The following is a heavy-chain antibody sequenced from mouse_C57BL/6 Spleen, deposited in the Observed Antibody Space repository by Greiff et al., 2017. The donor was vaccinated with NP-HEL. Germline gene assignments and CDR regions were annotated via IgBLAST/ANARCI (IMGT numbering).Heavy chain of an antibody. CDR2: INPNNGGT. Sequence: EVQLQQSGPELVKPGASVKIPCKASGYTFTDYNMDWVKQSHGKSLEWIGDINPNNGGTIYNQKFKGKATLTVDKSSSTAYMELRSLTSEDTAVYYCARRFTTVNAMDYWGQGTSVTVSS. D-gene: IGHD1-1*01. CDR3: ARRFTTVNAMDY. J-gene: IGHJ4*01. CDR1: GYTFTDYN. V-gene: IGHV1-18*01.